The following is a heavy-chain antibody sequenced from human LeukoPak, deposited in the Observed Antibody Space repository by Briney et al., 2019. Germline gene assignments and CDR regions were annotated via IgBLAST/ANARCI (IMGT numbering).Heavy chain of an antibody. V-gene: IGHV1-18*04. CDR3: ARDLQSEGLGELSPNWFDP. CDR1: GYTFTSYG. Sequence: ASVKVSCKASGYTFTSYGISWVRQAPGQGLEWTGWISAYNGNTNYAQKLQGRVTMTTDTSTSTAYMELRSLRSDDTAVYYCARDLQSEGLGELSPNWFDPWGQGTLVTVSS. J-gene: IGHJ5*02. CDR2: ISAYNGNT. D-gene: IGHD3-16*02.